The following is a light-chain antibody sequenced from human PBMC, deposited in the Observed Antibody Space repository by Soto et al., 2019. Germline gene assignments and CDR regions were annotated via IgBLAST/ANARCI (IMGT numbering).Light chain of an antibody. CDR3: QQYGTSPPLT. CDR2: GAS. Sequence: EIVLTQSPGTLSLSPGERATLSCRASPSVSSNYLAWYQQKPGQAPRLLIYGASTRASGIPDRFSGSGSATHFTLTISRLEPEDVAVYYCQQYGTSPPLTFGGGTKVEIK. J-gene: IGKJ4*01. CDR1: PSVSSNY. V-gene: IGKV3-20*01.